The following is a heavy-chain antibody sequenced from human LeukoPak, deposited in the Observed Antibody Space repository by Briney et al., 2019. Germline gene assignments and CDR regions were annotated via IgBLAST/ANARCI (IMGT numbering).Heavy chain of an antibody. Sequence: GGSLRLSCAASGFSFSNAWMSWVRQASGKGLEWVGRIKSKTDGGTIHYAAPVKGRFTISRDDSKNVVFLQMNSLNTEDTAVYYCCRRWLDYWGQGTLVAVSS. CDR3: CRRWLDY. CDR2: IKSKTDGGTI. D-gene: IGHD2-15*01. J-gene: IGHJ4*02. CDR1: GFSFSNAW. V-gene: IGHV3-15*01.